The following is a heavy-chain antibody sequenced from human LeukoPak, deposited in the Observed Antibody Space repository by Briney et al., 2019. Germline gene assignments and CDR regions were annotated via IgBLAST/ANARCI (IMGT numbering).Heavy chain of an antibody. D-gene: IGHD3-9*01. CDR2: IIPIFGTA. CDR1: GGTFSSYA. Sequence: SVKVSCKASGGTFSSYAINWVRQAPGQGPEWMGGIIPIFGTANYAQKFQGRVTITADESTSTAYMELSSLRSGDTAVYYCARSRDDILTGYVYYYYMDVWGKGTTVTVSS. CDR3: ARSRDDILTGYVYYYYMDV. J-gene: IGHJ6*03. V-gene: IGHV1-69*13.